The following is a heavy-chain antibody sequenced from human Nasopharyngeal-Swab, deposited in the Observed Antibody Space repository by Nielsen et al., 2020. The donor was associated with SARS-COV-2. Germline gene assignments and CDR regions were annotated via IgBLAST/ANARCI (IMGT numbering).Heavy chain of an antibody. CDR1: GFTFSSYG. D-gene: IGHD3-3*01. J-gene: IGHJ6*02. CDR3: ARDPDQYYDFWSGPLDV. Sequence: GESLKIFCAASGFTFSSYGMHWVRQAPGKGLEWVAVIWYDGSNKYYADSVKGRFTISRDNSKNTLYLQMNSLRAEDTAVYYCARDPDQYYDFWSGPLDVWGQGTTVTVSS. CDR2: IWYDGSNK. V-gene: IGHV3-33*01.